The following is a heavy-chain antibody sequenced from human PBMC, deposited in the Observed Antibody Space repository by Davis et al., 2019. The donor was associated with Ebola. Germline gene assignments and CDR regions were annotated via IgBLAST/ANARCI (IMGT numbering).Heavy chain of an antibody. CDR3: ARGATVDNWFDP. J-gene: IGHJ5*02. CDR1: GYTFTSYD. CDR2: MNPNSGNT. D-gene: IGHD4-23*01. Sequence: AASVKVSCKASGYTFTSYDINRVRQATGQGLEWMGWMNPNSGNTGYAQKSQGRVTMTRNTSISTAYMELSSLRSEETAVYYCARGATVDNWFDPWGQGTLVTVSS. V-gene: IGHV1-8*01.